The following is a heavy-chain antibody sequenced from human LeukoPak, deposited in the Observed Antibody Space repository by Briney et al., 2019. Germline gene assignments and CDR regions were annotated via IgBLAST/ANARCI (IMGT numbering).Heavy chain of an antibody. D-gene: IGHD3-22*01. CDR2: IYPGDSDA. J-gene: IGHJ4*02. CDR3: ARQSPGRRAGYYYVLPDY. Sequence: PGESLKISCEGSGYTFTNSWIAWVRQLPGKGLEWMGIIYPGDSDAKYSPSFQGRVTISVDKSISTAYLQWSALRASDSAMYYCARQSPGRRAGYYYVLPDYWGQGTLVTVSS. V-gene: IGHV5-51*01. CDR1: GYTFTNSW.